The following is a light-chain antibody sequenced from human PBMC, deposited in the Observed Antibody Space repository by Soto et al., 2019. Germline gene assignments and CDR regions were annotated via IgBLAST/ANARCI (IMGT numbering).Light chain of an antibody. CDR3: HQSYIPPPA. CDR1: ESISSY. V-gene: IGKV1-39*01. Sequence: DIQLTQSPSSLSASVGDRVTITCRTSESISSYLSWYQQKAGQPPKLLIFAASSLQSGVPSRFSGRGSGTEYTLTISSLQADDFATYYCHQSYIPPPAFGQGTKVDIK. J-gene: IGKJ1*01. CDR2: AAS.